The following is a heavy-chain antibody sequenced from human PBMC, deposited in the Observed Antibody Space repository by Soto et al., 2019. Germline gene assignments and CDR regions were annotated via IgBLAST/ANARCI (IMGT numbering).Heavy chain of an antibody. CDR2: ISGSGGST. CDR3: AKALEGLTDAFDI. V-gene: IGHV3-23*01. Sequence: HPGGSLRLSCAASGFTFSSYAMSWVRQAPGKGLEWVSAISGSGGSTYYADSVKGRFTISRDKSKNTLYLQMNSLRAEDTAVYYCAKALEGLTDAFDIWGQGTMVTVSS. CDR1: GFTFSSYA. J-gene: IGHJ3*02.